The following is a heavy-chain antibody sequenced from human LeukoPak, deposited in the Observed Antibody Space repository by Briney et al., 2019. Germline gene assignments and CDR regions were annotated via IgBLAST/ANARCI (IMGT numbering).Heavy chain of an antibody. Sequence: PSETLSLTCAVYGGSFSGYYWSWIRQPPGKGLEWIGEINHSGSTNYNPSLKSRVTISVDTSKNQFSLKLSSVTAADTAVYYCARESGQQLVTNYYFDYWGQGTLVTVSS. V-gene: IGHV4-34*01. D-gene: IGHD6-13*01. J-gene: IGHJ4*02. CDR2: INHSGST. CDR1: GGSFSGYY. CDR3: ARESGQQLVTNYYFDY.